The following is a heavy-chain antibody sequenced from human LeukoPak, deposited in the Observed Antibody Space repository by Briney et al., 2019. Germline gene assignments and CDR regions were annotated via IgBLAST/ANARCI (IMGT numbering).Heavy chain of an antibody. J-gene: IGHJ4*02. CDR3: VRIRDPAYSSSWYDDY. CDR1: RFSLSTSGMC. Sequence: SGPALVNLTQTLTLTCTFSRFSLSTSGMCVSWIRQPPGKALEWLTRIDWDDDKYYSTSLKTRLTISKDTSKNQVVLTMTNMDPVDTATYYCVRIRDPAYSSSWYDDYWGQGTLVTVSS. CDR2: IDWDDDK. V-gene: IGHV2-70*11. D-gene: IGHD6-13*01.